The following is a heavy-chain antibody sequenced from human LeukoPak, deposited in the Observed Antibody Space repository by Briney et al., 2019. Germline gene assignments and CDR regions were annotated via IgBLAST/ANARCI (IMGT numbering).Heavy chain of an antibody. D-gene: IGHD3-9*01. Sequence: ASVKVSCKASGGTFTSYYMHWVRQAPGQGLEWMGIINPSGGSTSYAQKFQGRVTMTRDTSTSTVYMELSSLRSEDTAVYYCARLSPLDYDILTGYNDYWGQGTLVTVSS. J-gene: IGHJ4*02. CDR2: INPSGGST. CDR3: ARLSPLDYDILTGYNDY. CDR1: GGTFTSYY. V-gene: IGHV1-46*01.